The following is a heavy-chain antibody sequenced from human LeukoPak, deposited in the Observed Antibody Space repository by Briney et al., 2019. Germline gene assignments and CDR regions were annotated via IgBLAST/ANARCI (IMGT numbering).Heavy chain of an antibody. D-gene: IGHD6-19*01. Sequence: GGSLRLSCAASGFTFSSYDMHWVRQATGKGLEWVSAIGTAGDPYYPGSVKGRFTISRENAKNSLCLQMNSLRAGDTAVYYCARGPRYSSGWYFDYWGQGTLVTVSS. CDR1: GFTFSSYD. CDR2: IGTAGDP. V-gene: IGHV3-13*05. J-gene: IGHJ4*02. CDR3: ARGPRYSSGWYFDY.